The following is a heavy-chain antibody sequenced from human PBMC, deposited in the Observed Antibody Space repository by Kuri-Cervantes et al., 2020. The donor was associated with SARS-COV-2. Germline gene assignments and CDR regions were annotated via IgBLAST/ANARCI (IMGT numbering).Heavy chain of an antibody. CDR3: ARYSLSSSWCIYYYYYYMDV. J-gene: IGHJ6*03. CDR2: FYYGAST. V-gene: IGHV4-39*07. CDR1: GDSITTSPYY. D-gene: IGHD6-13*01. Sequence: SETLSLTCTVSGDSITTSPYYWAWVRQPPGKVLEWIGSFYYGASTYENPSLKSRVTMSVDTSKNQFSLKLSSVTAAGTAVYYCARYSLSSSWCIYYYYYYMDVWGKGSTVTVSS.